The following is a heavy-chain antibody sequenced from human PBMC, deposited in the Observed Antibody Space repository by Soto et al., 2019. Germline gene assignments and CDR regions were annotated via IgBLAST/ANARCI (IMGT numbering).Heavy chain of an antibody. J-gene: IGHJ4*02. D-gene: IGHD7-27*01. CDR2: IYWDDDK. CDR1: GFSLSTSGVG. Sequence: QITLKESGPTLVKPTQTLTLTCTFSGFSLSTSGVGVGWIRQPPGKALEWLALIYWDDDKRYSPSLKSRLTITTDTSKNQVVLTITTMDPVDTATYYCAHSLIPNWGSRGAFDYWGQGTLVTVSS. V-gene: IGHV2-5*02. CDR3: AHSLIPNWGSRGAFDY.